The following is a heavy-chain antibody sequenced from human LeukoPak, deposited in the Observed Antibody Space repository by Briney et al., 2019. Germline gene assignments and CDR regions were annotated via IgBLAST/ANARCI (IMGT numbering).Heavy chain of an antibody. CDR1: GFTFSIYD. V-gene: IGHV3-23*01. D-gene: IGHD1-26*01. CDR3: AKTTSSAYSGTYLPDY. Sequence: GGSLRLSCAASGFTFSIYDMCWVRQAPGKGLEWVSGISGRDGTTYYADSVKGWFTISRDNSKNALYLQMNSLRAEDSAVYYCAKTTSSAYSGTYLPDYRGQGTLVTVSS. CDR2: ISGRDGTT. J-gene: IGHJ4*02.